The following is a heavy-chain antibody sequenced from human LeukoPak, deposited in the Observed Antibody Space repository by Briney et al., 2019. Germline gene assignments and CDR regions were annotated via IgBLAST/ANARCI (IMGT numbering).Heavy chain of an antibody. Sequence: GGSLRLSCAASGFTFSSYSMNWVRQAPGKGLEWVSSISSSSSYIYYADSVKGRFTISRDNAKNSLYLQMNSLRAEDTAVYYCARDRATTYYYYGMDVWGQGTTVTVSS. CDR1: GFTFSSYS. V-gene: IGHV3-21*01. D-gene: IGHD1-1*01. CDR3: ARDRATTYYYYGMDV. CDR2: ISSSSSYI. J-gene: IGHJ6*02.